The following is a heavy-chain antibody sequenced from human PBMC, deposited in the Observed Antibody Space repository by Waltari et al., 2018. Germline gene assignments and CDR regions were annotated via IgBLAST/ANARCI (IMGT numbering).Heavy chain of an antibody. D-gene: IGHD1-26*01. CDR1: GFTFSNYA. J-gene: IGHJ4*02. V-gene: IGHV3-23*03. CDR3: AKRGGTGTVAVGGIHCDH. Sequence: EVQLLESGGGLVQPGGSLRLSCGASGFTFSNYAIYWVRQAQGKGLEWISSVHRAGTKAYYADPVKGRFTISKDNSKSTAYLELSSLRAEDTATYYCAKRGGTGTVAVGGIHCDHWGQGTLVTVSS. CDR2: VHRAGTKA.